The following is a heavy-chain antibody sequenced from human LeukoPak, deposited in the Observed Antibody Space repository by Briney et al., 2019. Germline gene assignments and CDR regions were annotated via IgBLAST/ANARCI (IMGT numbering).Heavy chain of an antibody. CDR1: GGFFSGYY. CDR3: AGRYYDYVWGSYRPKSFDY. CDR2: INHSGST. V-gene: IGHV4-34*01. Sequence: SETLSLTCAVYGGFFSGYYWSWIRQPPGNGLEWNGEINHSGSTNYNPSLKSRVTISVDTSKNQFSLKLSSVTAADTAAYYCAGRYYDYVWGSYRPKSFDYWGQGTLVTVSS. J-gene: IGHJ4*02. D-gene: IGHD3-16*02.